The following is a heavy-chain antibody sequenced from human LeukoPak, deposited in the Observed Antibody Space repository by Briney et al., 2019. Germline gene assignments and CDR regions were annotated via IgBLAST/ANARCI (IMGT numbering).Heavy chain of an antibody. CDR1: GFTFSSYA. CDR3: ARDYYDSSGYYKVSAFDI. CDR2: ISYDGSNK. D-gene: IGHD3-22*01. Sequence: GGSLRLSCAASGFTFSSYAMPWVRQAPGKGLEWVAVISYDGSNKYYADSVKGRFTISRDNFKNTLYLQMNSLRAEDTAVYYCARDYYDSSGYYKVSAFDIWGQGTMVTVSS. V-gene: IGHV3-30-3*01. J-gene: IGHJ3*02.